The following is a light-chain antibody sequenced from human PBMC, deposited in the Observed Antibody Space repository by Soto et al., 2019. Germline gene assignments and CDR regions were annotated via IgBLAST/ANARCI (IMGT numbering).Light chain of an antibody. CDR3: SSYSRNTTVL. CDR2: DVL. CDR1: SHDIGSFKY. J-gene: IGLJ2*01. V-gene: IGLV2-14*03. Sequence: QSALTQPASVSGSPGQSITISCTGTSHDIGSFKYVSWYQQHPGKAPKLIILDVLNRPSGVSDRFSGSKSGNTASLTISGLQADDEADYYCSSYSRNTTVLFGGGTKLTVL.